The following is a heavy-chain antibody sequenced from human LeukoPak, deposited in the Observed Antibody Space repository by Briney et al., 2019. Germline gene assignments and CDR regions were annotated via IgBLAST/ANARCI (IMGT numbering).Heavy chain of an antibody. D-gene: IGHD1-26*01. CDR2: IQRKSDGETT. V-gene: IGHV3-15*01. CDR1: GFTVTNAR. J-gene: IGHJ5*02. CDR3: STGGGTYSLGA. Sequence: PGGSLRLSCAASGFTVTNARMTWVRQTPGKGLEWVGHIQRKSDGETTDYAAPVKDRFTISRDDSKSTLYLQMNSLKTEDTAVYYCSTGGGTYSLGAWGQGTLVIVSS.